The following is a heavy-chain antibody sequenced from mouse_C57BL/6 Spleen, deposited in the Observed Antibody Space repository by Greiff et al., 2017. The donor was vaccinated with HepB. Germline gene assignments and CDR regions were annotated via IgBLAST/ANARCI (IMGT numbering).Heavy chain of an antibody. CDR3: ARRSSDYFDY. V-gene: IGHV5-17*01. D-gene: IGHD3-2*02. CDR2: ISSGSSTI. J-gene: IGHJ2*01. CDR1: GFTFSDYG. Sequence: DVKLVESGGGLVKPGGSLKLSCAASGFTFSDYGMHWVRQAPEKGLEWVAYISSGSSTIYYADTVKGRFTISRDNAKNTLFLQMTSLRSEDTAMYYCARRSSDYFDYWGQGTTLTVSS.